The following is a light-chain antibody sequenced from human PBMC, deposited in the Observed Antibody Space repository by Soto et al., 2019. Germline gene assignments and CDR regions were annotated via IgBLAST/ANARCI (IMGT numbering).Light chain of an antibody. CDR1: QSIASN. CDR3: QLSYTTPRT. Sequence: DIQMTQPPSSLSASVGDRVTIICRASQSIASNLNWYQHKPGRAPKVLIVATSSLQSEVPSRFSGSGSGAEFTHTISNLQPEDLATYDCQLSYTTPRTFGQGTRLEIK. J-gene: IGKJ2*01. CDR2: ATS. V-gene: IGKV1-39*01.